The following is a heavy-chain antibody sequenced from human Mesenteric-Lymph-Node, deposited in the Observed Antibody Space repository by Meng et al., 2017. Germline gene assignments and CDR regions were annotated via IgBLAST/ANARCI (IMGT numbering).Heavy chain of an antibody. CDR1: GGSLSGAY. V-gene: IGHV4-34*12. D-gene: IGHD2-8*02. J-gene: IGHJ4*02. CDR2: IIHGGSP. Sequence: QVKLQQWGAGLLKPPETLSLTCAVNGGSLSGAYWNWIRQPPGKGVEWIGEIIHGGSPSYNPSLKSRVTISIDTSKNQLSLMLSSVTAADTAVYYCARRPTGIDYWGQGTLVTVSS. CDR3: ARRPTGIDY.